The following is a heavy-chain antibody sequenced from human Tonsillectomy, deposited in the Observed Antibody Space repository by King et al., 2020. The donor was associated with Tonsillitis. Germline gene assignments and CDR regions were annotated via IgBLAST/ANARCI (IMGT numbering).Heavy chain of an antibody. CDR3: ARRSEQRLVLDY. J-gene: IGHJ4*02. V-gene: IGHV4-30-2*01. CDR1: GGSISSGGYS. Sequence: LQLQESGSGLVKPSQTLSLTCAVSGGSISSGGYSWSWIRQPPGKGLEWIGYIYHSGSTYYNPSLQSRVTISVDRSKNQFSLKLSSVTAADTAVYYCARRSEQRLVLDYWGQGTLVTVSS. D-gene: IGHD6-13*01. CDR2: IYHSGST.